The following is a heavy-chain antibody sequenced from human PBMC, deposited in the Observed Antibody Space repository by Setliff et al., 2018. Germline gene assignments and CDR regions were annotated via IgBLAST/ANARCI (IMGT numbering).Heavy chain of an antibody. J-gene: IGHJ6*02. D-gene: IGHD5-12*01. CDR3: ARVEDGLYIVATI. Sequence: PSETLSLTCTVSGYSISSGYYWGWIRQPPGKGLEWIGSIYHSGSTYYNPSLKSRVTISVDTSKNQFSLKLSSVTAADTAVYYCARVEDGLYIVATIGGQGTTVTVSS. CDR2: IYHSGST. CDR1: GYSISSGYY. V-gene: IGHV4-38-2*02.